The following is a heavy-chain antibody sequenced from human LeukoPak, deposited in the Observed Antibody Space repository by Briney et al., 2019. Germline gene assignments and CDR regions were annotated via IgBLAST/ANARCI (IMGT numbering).Heavy chain of an antibody. J-gene: IGHJ2*01. CDR3: ARAPITMVRGVVSGRYFDL. D-gene: IGHD3-10*01. CDR1: GGSVSSGSYY. V-gene: IGHV4-61*01. CDR2: IYYSGST. Sequence: ETLSLTCTVSGGSVSSGSYYWSWIRQPPGKGLEWIGYIYYSGSTNYNPSLKSRVTISVDTSKNQFSLKLSSVTAADTAVYYCARAPITMVRGVVSGRYFDLRGRGTLVTVSS.